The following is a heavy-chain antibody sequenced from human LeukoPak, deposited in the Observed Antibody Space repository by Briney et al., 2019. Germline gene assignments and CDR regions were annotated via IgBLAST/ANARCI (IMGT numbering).Heavy chain of an antibody. CDR1: GFTFSSYS. Sequence: PGGSLRLSCAASGFTFSSYSMNWVRQAPGKGLEWVSHISSGSTNIYYADSVKGRFTISRDNAKNSLYLQMNSLRDEDTAVYYCARAAYNAADYWGQGTLVTVSS. CDR3: ARAAYNAADY. V-gene: IGHV3-48*02. CDR2: ISSGSTNI. J-gene: IGHJ4*02. D-gene: IGHD5-24*01.